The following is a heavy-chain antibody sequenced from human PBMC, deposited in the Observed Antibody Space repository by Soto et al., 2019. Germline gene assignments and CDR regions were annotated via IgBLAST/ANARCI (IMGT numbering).Heavy chain of an antibody. V-gene: IGHV4-59*01. Sequence: PSETLSLTCTVSGGFISSYYWSWIRQPPGKGLEGIGYIYYSGSTNYNPSLKSRVTISVDTSKNQFSLKLSSVTAADTAVYYCVTRGYSGYDLGSLDYWGQGTLVTVS. CDR2: IYYSGST. CDR3: VTRGYSGYDLGSLDY. CDR1: GGFISSYY. D-gene: IGHD5-12*01. J-gene: IGHJ4*02.